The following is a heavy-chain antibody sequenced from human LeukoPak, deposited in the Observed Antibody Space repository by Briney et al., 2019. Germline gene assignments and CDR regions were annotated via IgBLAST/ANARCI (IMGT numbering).Heavy chain of an antibody. CDR2: ISYDGSEN. CDR1: GFTLSNYG. J-gene: IGHJ4*02. CDR3: AKDNGVIVSGYFDL. D-gene: IGHD2-8*01. Sequence: GSLRLSCAASGFTLSNYGMHWVRQAPGKGLEWVAVISYDGSENYYADSVKGRFTISRDKSKNTLYLQMDSLRAEDAAVYYCAKDNGVIVSGYFDLWGQGTLLTVSS. V-gene: IGHV3-30*18.